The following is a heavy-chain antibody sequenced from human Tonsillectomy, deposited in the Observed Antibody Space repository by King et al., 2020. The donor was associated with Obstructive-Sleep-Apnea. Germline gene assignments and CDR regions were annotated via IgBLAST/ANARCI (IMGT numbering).Heavy chain of an antibody. CDR2: ISSSTSYI. V-gene: IGHV3-21*01. Sequence: VQLVESGGGLVKPGGSLRLSCAASGFTFSRYSMAWVRQAPGKGLEWVSSISSSTSYIYYADSVKGRFTISRDNAKNSLYLQMNSLRAEDTAVYYCARALYDELETAMPYDYWGRGTLVTVSS. J-gene: IGHJ4*02. CDR1: GFTFSRYS. D-gene: IGHD5-18*01. CDR3: ARALYDELETAMPYDY.